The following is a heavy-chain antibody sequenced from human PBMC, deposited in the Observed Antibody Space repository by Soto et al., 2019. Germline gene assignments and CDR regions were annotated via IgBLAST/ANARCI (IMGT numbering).Heavy chain of an antibody. Sequence: SLTLSCTACLFTFGYYAMSFFRQSPGKGLEWVGFIRSKAYGVTTEYAASVKSRFTISRDDSKSIAYLQMNSLKTEDTAVYYCTRARVWGKRHLVTVSS. CDR3: TRARV. CDR1: LFTFGYYA. J-gene: IGHJ4*02. V-gene: IGHV3-49*03. CDR2: IRSKAYGVTT.